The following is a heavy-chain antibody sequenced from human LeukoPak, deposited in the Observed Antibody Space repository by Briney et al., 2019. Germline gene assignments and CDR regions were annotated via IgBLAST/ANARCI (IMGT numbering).Heavy chain of an antibody. V-gene: IGHV3-43*02. D-gene: IGHD6-19*01. J-gene: IGHJ4*02. Sequence: GGSLRLSCAASGFTFDDYAMHWVRQAPGKGLEWVSLISGDGGSTYYEDSVKGRFTISRDNSRNSLYLQMNSLSTEDTALYYCAKGGSGWSYYFDFWGQGTLVTVSS. CDR3: AKGGSGWSYYFDF. CDR1: GFTFDDYA. CDR2: ISGDGGST.